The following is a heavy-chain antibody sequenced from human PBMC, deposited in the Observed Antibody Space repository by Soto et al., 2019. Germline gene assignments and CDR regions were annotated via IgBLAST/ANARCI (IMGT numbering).Heavy chain of an antibody. J-gene: IGHJ4*02. V-gene: IGHV3-30-3*01. CDR1: GFTFSSYA. CDR2: ISYDGSNK. CDR3: ARGVEEMATIYFDY. D-gene: IGHD5-12*01. Sequence: GGSLRLSCAASGFTFSSYAMHWVRQAPGKGLEWVAVISYDGSNKYYADSVKGRFTISRDNSKNTLYLQMNSLRAEDTALYYCARGVEEMATIYFDYWGQGTLVTVSS.